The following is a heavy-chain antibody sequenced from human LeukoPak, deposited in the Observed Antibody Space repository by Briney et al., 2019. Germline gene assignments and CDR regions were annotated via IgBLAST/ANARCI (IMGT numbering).Heavy chain of an antibody. CDR1: GGSFSGNY. J-gene: IGHJ4*02. Sequence: SETLSLTCAVYGGSFSGNYWAWIRQPPGKGLEWIGELNDSGSTNYNPSLKSRVTISLDTSKNQFSLRLSSVTAADTAVYYYATPIGDSSSSEEWGQGTLVTVSS. V-gene: IGHV4-34*01. CDR2: LNDSGST. CDR3: ATPIGDSSSSEE. D-gene: IGHD6-13*01.